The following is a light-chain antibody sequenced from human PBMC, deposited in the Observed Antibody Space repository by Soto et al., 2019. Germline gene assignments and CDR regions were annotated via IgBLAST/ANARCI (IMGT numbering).Light chain of an antibody. V-gene: IGKV3-11*01. CDR1: PSVTNY. CDR3: QQRNIWPPVT. J-gene: IGKJ5*01. Sequence: EIVLTQSPATLSLSPGERATLSFRASPSVTNYLAWYQKKPGQAPRLLIYGAFNRATGIPARFSGSGSGTDFTLTISSLEPEDFAVYYCQQRNIWPPVTFGQGTRLEIK. CDR2: GAF.